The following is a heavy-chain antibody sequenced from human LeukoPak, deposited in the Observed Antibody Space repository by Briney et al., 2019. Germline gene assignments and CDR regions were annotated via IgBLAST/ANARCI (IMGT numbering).Heavy chain of an antibody. CDR3: ARDTSTPPAMSHDAFDI. D-gene: IGHD2-2*01. V-gene: IGHV3-30-3*01. CDR2: ISYDGSNK. J-gene: IGHJ3*02. CDR1: GFTFSSYA. Sequence: GGSLRLSCAASGFTFSSYAMHWVRQAPGKGLEWVAVISYDGSNKYYADSVKGRFTISRDNSKNTLYLQMNSLRAEDTAVYYCARDTSTPPAMSHDAFDIWGQGTMVTVSS.